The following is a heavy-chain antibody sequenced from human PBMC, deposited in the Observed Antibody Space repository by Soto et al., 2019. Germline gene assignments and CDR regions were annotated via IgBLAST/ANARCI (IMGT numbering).Heavy chain of an antibody. CDR2: ITGNGYTI. D-gene: IGHD3-10*01. CDR1: GFTFSSYE. J-gene: IGHJ4*01. Sequence: GGSLRLSCAASGFTFSSYEMTWVRQAPGKGPEWVSSITGNGYTIYYADSVKGRFTISRDNAKNSLSLQMNSLRAEDTAAYYCAKDRRITMVRGVLRAFDSWGQGNLVTVSS. CDR3: AKDRRITMVRGVLRAFDS. V-gene: IGHV3-48*03.